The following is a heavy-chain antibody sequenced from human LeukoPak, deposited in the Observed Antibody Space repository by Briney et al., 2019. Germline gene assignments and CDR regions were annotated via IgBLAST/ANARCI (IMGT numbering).Heavy chain of an antibody. D-gene: IGHD4-11*01. Sequence: SETLSLTCTVSGGSISSSSYYWGWIRQPPGKGLEWIGSIYYSGSTYYNPSLKSRVTISVDTSKNQFSLKLSSVTAADTAVYYCAARSTVKNAFDIWGQGTMVTVSS. CDR2: IYYSGST. J-gene: IGHJ3*02. CDR1: GGSISSSSYY. CDR3: AARSTVKNAFDI. V-gene: IGHV4-39*07.